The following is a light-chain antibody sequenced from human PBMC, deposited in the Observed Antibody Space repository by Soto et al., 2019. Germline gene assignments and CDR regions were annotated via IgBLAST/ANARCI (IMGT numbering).Light chain of an antibody. J-gene: IGLJ1*01. CDR1: SSDVGAYDY. CDR3: SSFAGSNNFPDV. Sequence: QSALTQPPSASGSPGQSVTISCTGPSSDVGAYDYVSWYQQHPGKAPKLMIYEINKRPSGVPDRFSGSKSGNTASLTVSGLQAEDEADYYCSSFAGSNNFPDVFGTGTKVTVL. CDR2: EIN. V-gene: IGLV2-8*01.